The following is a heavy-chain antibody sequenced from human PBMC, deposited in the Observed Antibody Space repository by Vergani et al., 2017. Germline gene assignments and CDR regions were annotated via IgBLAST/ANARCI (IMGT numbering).Heavy chain of an antibody. D-gene: IGHD3-22*01. J-gene: IGHJ3*01. CDR1: GGTFSSYA. CDR2: IIPIFGTA. V-gene: IGHV1-69*12. CDR3: ARDSSQYYYDPSKAFDF. Sequence: QVQLVQSGAEVKKPGSSVKVSCKASGGTFSSYAISWVRQAPGQGLEWMGGIIPIFGTANYAQKFQGRVTITADESTSTAYMELSSLRSEDTAVYYCARDSSQYYYDPSKAFDFWGQGTMVTVSS.